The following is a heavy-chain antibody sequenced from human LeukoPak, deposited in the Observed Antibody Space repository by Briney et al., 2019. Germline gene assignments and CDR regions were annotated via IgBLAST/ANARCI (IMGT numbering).Heavy chain of an antibody. J-gene: IGHJ6*03. CDR3: ARDSSPSALPYMDV. CDR2: IDDSGNT. V-gene: IGHV4-59*01. D-gene: IGHD2-2*01. Sequence: MSSETLSLTCFVSGGSMKNSYWTWIRQAPGKGLEWIGNIDDSGNTNYSPSPKSRVTISLDTSKNRFSLRVTSVTAADTALFFCARDSSPSALPYMDVWGKGTTVTVSS. CDR1: GGSMKNSY.